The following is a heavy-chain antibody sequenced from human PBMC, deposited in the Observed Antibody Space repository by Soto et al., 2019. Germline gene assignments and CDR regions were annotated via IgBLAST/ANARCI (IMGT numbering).Heavy chain of an antibody. J-gene: IGHJ4*02. Sequence: PSETLSLTCAVYGGSFSGYYWSWIRQPPGKGLEWIGEINHSGSTNYNPSLKSRVTISVDTSKNQFSLKLSSVTAADTAVYYCARGRGVYYVIFTGYYKFWGQGTLVTVSS. CDR2: INHSGST. D-gene: IGHD3-9*01. CDR1: GGSFSGYY. CDR3: ARGRGVYYVIFTGYYKF. V-gene: IGHV4-34*01.